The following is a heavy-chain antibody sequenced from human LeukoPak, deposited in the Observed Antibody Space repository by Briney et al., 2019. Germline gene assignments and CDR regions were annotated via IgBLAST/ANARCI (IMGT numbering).Heavy chain of an antibody. Sequence: GRSLILSCAASGFTFSSYGMHWVRQAPGKGLEWVAVISYDGSNKYYADSVKGRFTISRDNSKNTLYLQMNSLRAEDTAVYYCAKARGVGELLLDYWGQGTLVTVSS. CDR2: ISYDGSNK. CDR1: GFTFSSYG. D-gene: IGHD3-10*01. CDR3: AKARGVGELLLDY. V-gene: IGHV3-30*18. J-gene: IGHJ4*02.